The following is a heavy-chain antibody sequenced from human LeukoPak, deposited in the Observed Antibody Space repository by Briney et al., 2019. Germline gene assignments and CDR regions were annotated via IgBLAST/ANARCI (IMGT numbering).Heavy chain of an antibody. J-gene: IGHJ5*02. Sequence: GGSLRLSCAASGFTFSSYSMNWVRQAPGKGLEWVSYISSSSSTIYYADSVKGRFTISRDNAKNSLYLQMNSLRAEDTAVYYCASQDYGDYGWFDPWGQGTLVTVSS. CDR3: ASQDYGDYGWFDP. CDR1: GFTFSSYS. D-gene: IGHD4-17*01. V-gene: IGHV3-48*04. CDR2: ISSSSSTI.